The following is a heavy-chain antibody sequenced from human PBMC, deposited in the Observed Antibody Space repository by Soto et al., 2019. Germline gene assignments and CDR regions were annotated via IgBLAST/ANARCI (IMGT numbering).Heavy chain of an antibody. J-gene: IGHJ4*02. V-gene: IGHV1-69*08. Sequence: QVQLVQSGAEVKKPGSSVKVSCKASGGTFSSYTISWVRQAPGQGLEWMGRIIPILGIANYAQKFQGRVTITADKYTSTAYMELSSLRSEDTAVYYCARDFGLVVAATALGYWGQGTLVTVSS. CDR2: IIPILGIA. CDR3: ARDFGLVVAATALGY. CDR1: GGTFSSYT. D-gene: IGHD2-15*01.